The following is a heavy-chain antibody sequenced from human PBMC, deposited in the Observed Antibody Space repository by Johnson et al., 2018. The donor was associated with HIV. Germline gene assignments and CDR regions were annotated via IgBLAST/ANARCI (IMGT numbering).Heavy chain of an antibody. V-gene: IGHV3-33*03. J-gene: IGHJ3*01. D-gene: IGHD4-11*01. CDR2: IWYDGSNK. Sequence: QEQLVESGGGVVQPGRSLRLSCAASEFSFSTYAMHWVRQAPGKGLEWVAVIWYDGSNKNYADSVKGRFTISRDNSKNAMSLQMNSLRAEDTAVYYCARDYNGAFDVWGQGTLVTVSS. CDR3: ARDYNGAFDV. CDR1: EFSFSTYA.